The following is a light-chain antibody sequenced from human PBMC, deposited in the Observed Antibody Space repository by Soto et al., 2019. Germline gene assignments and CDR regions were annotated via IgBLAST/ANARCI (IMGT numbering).Light chain of an antibody. J-gene: IGLJ2*01. Sequence: QSALTQPRSVSGSPGQSVTISCSGTSSVFGGYDYVSWYQQSPDKAPKLMIFDVSERPAGVPDRFAGSKSGNTASLTISGLQAEDEADYYCFSYAGTYTPVVFGGGTKLTVL. CDR1: SSVFGGYDY. CDR2: DVS. CDR3: FSYAGTYTPVV. V-gene: IGLV2-11*01.